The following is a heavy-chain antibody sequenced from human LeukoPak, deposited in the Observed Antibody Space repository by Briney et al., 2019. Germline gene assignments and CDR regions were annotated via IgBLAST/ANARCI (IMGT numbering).Heavy chain of an antibody. D-gene: IGHD3-22*01. Sequence: RGESLKISCKGSGYSFTSSGISWVRQMPGKGLEWMGRIEPSDSYTNYGPSFQGNVTISADKSISTAYLQWSSLKASATAMYYCARTYSYDSSGASDYWGQGTLVTVSS. J-gene: IGHJ4*02. CDR1: GYSFTSSG. V-gene: IGHV5-10-1*01. CDR3: ARTYSYDSSGASDY. CDR2: IEPSDSYT.